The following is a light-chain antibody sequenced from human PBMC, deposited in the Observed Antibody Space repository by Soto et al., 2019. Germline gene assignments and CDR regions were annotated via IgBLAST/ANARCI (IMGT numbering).Light chain of an antibody. J-gene: IGKJ3*01. CDR3: QEVNSFPGVT. V-gene: IGKV1-12*01. CDR1: QDISSW. Sequence: DIQMTQSPSSVSASVGDSVTITCRASQDISSWVAWYQQKPGKAPKLLIHAASSLQDGVPSRFXGSASGTDFTLTIRSLQPEDFATYYCQEVNSFPGVTFGPGTKVDIK. CDR2: AAS.